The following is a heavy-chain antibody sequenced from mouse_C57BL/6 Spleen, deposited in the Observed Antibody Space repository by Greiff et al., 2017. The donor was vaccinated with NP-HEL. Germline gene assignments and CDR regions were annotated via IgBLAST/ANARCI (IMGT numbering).Heavy chain of an antibody. CDR1: GYTFTDYY. V-gene: IGHV1-26*01. D-gene: IGHD1-1*02. CDR2: INPNNGGT. Sequence: VQLQQSGPELVKPGASVKISCKASGYTFTDYYMNWVKQSHGKSLEWIGDINPNNGGTSYNQKFKGKATLTVDKSSSTAYMELRSLTSEDSAVYYCARGWERGYFDYWGQGTTLTVSS. CDR3: ARGWERGYFDY. J-gene: IGHJ2*01.